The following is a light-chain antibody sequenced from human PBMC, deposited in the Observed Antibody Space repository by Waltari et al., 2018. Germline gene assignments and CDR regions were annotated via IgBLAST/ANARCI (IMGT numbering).Light chain of an antibody. CDR3: QQDYSTPYT. CDR2: WAS. CDR1: QSVLYSSNNKNY. V-gene: IGKV4-1*01. Sequence: DIVMTQSPDSLAVSLGERATINCKSSQSVLYSSNNKNYLAWYQQKPGQPPKLLIYWASTRESGVPDRFSGSGSGTDFILTIRSLQAEDVAVYYCQQDYSTPYTFGQGTKLEIK. J-gene: IGKJ2*01.